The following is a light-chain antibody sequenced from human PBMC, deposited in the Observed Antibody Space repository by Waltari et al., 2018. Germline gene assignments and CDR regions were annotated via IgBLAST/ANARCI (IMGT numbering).Light chain of an antibody. V-gene: IGKV3-15*01. CDR3: QQYDSWPRT. CDR2: GAS. J-gene: IGKJ1*01. Sequence: EIVMTQSTATLSVSPGERATLSCRARQSVGRNLAWYQQKPGQAPRLLIYGASTRATGIPVRFSGSGSGTEFTVTISSLQSEDFAVYYCQQYDSWPRTFGQGTRVEIK. CDR1: QSVGRN.